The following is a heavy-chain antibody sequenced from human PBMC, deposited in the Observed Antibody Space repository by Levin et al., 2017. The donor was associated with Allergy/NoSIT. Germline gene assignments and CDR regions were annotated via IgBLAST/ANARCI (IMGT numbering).Heavy chain of an antibody. V-gene: IGHV4-4*02. CDR1: GGSISSSNW. D-gene: IGHD3/OR15-3a*01. CDR2: IYHGGST. Sequence: SETLSLTCAVSGGSISSSNWWSWVRQSPGKGLEWIGEIYHGGSTNYNPSLKSRVTISVDKSRNQLSLHLNSVTAADTAVYYCTRRVWVWNDWTGAGFDIWGQGTMVTVSS. CDR3: TRRVWVWNDWTGAGFDI. J-gene: IGHJ3*02.